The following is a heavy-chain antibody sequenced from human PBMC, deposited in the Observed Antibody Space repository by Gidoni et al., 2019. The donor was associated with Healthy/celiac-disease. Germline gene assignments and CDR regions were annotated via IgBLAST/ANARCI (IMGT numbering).Heavy chain of an antibody. CDR3: ARDLGTTVTTAVY. CDR2: ISSSSSYI. V-gene: IGHV3-21*01. Sequence: EVQLVESGGGLVKPGGSLRLSCAASGFTFSSYSMTWVRKAPGKGLEWVSSISSSSSYIYYADSVKGRFTISRDNAKNSLYLQMNSLRAEDTAVYYCARDLGTTVTTAVYWGQGTLVTVSS. CDR1: GFTFSSYS. D-gene: IGHD4-17*01. J-gene: IGHJ4*02.